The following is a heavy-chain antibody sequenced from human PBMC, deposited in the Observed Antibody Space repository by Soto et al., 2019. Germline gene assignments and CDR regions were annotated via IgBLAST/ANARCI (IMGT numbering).Heavy chain of an antibody. CDR1: GFTFSDHY. CDR3: AVEMTTRFALFDY. CDR2: TGNKANSYTT. J-gene: IGHJ4*02. V-gene: IGHV3-72*01. D-gene: IGHD4-4*01. Sequence: EVQLVESGGGLVQPGGSLRLSCAASGFTFSDHYMDWVRQAPGKGLEWVGRTGNKANSYTTEYAASVKGRFTISRDDSKNSLYLQMNSLKTEDTAVYYCAVEMTTRFALFDYWGQGTLVTVSS.